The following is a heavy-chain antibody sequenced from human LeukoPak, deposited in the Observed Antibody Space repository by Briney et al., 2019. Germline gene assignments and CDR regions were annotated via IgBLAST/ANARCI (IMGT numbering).Heavy chain of an antibody. J-gene: IGHJ5*02. CDR1: GGSISSSGSY. CDR3: ARVMAARREDLNWFDP. V-gene: IGHV4-39*07. D-gene: IGHD6-6*01. Sequence: SETLSLTCTVAGGSISSSGSYWGWIRQPPGKGLEWIGSIYYSGNTYNPSLKSRVTISVDTSKNQFSLNLTSVNAADTAVYYCARVMAARREDLNWFDPWGQGTLVTVSS. CDR2: IYYSGNT.